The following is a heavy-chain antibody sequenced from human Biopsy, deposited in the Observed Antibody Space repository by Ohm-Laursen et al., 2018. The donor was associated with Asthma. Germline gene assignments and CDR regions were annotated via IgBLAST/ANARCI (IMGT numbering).Heavy chain of an antibody. V-gene: IGHV3-30-3*01. Sequence: SLRLSCTASGFTFRGYAMHWVRQAPGKGLEWVAVGGSYYDGGLKYYADSVNGRFTVSRDDSKNTLYLQMNSLRPNDTAVYYCARDVMEWYLPAFDFWGQGPLATVSS. CDR1: GFTFRGYA. D-gene: IGHD3-3*01. CDR3: ARDVMEWYLPAFDF. J-gene: IGHJ4*02. CDR2: GGSYYDGGLK.